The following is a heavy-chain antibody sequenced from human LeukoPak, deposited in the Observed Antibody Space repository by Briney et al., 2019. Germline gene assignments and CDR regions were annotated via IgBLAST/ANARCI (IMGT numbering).Heavy chain of an antibody. J-gene: IGHJ3*02. CDR1: GYTFSNYC. V-gene: IGHV1-46*01. CDR2: INPSDGST. D-gene: IGHD4-17*01. CDR3: ARDMTTVTYDAFDI. Sequence: ASVKVSCKASGYTFSNYCMHWVRQAPGQGLEWMGIINPSDGSTSYAQKFQGRVTMTRDTSTSTVYMELSSLRSEDTAVYYCARDMTTVTYDAFDIWGQGTMVTVSS.